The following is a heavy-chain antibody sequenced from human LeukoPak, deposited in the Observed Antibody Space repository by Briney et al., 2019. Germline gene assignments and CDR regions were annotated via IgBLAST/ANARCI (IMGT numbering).Heavy chain of an antibody. Sequence: GGSLRLSCAASGFTFSSYAMHWVRQAPGKGLEWVAVISYDGSNKYYADSVKGRFTISRDNSKNTLYLQMNSLRAEDTAVYYCARAYDYAQYYFDYWGQGTLVTVSS. D-gene: IGHD3-16*01. V-gene: IGHV3-30*04. J-gene: IGHJ4*02. CDR1: GFTFSSYA. CDR3: ARAYDYAQYYFDY. CDR2: ISYDGSNK.